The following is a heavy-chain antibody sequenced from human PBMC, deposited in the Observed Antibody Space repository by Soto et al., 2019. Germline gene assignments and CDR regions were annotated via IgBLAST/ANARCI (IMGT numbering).Heavy chain of an antibody. V-gene: IGHV3-15*07. CDR3: AKAISGYYAPSDY. CDR2: LKNMGSGGAP. CDR1: GLTFSDAW. D-gene: IGHD3-22*01. J-gene: IGHJ4*02. Sequence: GGSLRLSCTVSGLTFSDAWLNWVRQAPGKGLEWVGRLKNMGSGGAPDYAAPVRGRFTISRDNSKSTVYLQMNSLRGDDTAIYYCAKAISGYYAPSDYWGQGTQVTVSS.